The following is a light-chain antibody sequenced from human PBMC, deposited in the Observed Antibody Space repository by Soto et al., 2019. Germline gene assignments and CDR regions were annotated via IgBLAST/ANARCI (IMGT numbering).Light chain of an antibody. J-gene: IGLJ3*02. CDR3: HSYARSTLV. CDR2: EGT. CDR1: SSEFGTYSV. Sequence: QSVLTQSASVSGSPGQSITISCTGTSSEFGTYSVVSWYQQHPGKAPKLLICEGTKRPSGVSNRFSASESGNTASLTISGLQAEDEAVYYCHSYARSTLVFGGGTKVTVL. V-gene: IGLV2-23*01.